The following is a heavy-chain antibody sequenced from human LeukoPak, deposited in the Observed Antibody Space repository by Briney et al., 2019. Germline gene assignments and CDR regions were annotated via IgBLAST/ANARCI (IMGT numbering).Heavy chain of an antibody. CDR2: IRGGGSGT. V-gene: IGHV3-23*01. CDR3: AKAVGSSGYFSRDAFDI. CDR1: GFTFSSYA. Sequence: GGSLRLSYAPSGFTFSSYAMRWVRQAPGKGLEWVAVIRGGGSGTYYADSVRGRFTNSRDNYKSTVYLQMNSLRAEDTAIYYCAKAVGSSGYFSRDAFDIWGQGTMVTVSS. J-gene: IGHJ3*02. D-gene: IGHD3-22*01.